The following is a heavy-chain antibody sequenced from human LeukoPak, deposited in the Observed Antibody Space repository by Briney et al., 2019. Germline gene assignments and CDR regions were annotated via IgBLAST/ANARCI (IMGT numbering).Heavy chain of an antibody. D-gene: IGHD4-23*01. Sequence: ASVKVSCKASGGTFSSYAISWVRQAPGQGLEWMGRIIPILGIANYAQKFQGRVTITADKSTSTAYMELSSLRSEDTAVYYCASAAGGNNYFDYWGQGTLVTVSS. CDR1: GGTFSSYA. V-gene: IGHV1-69*04. CDR2: IIPILGIA. CDR3: ASAAGGNNYFDY. J-gene: IGHJ4*02.